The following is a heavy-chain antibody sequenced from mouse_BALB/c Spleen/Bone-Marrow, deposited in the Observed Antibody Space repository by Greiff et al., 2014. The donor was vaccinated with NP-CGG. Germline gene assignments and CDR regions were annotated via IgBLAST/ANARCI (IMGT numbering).Heavy chain of an antibody. Sequence: QVQLQQSVPELVKPGASVRISCKASGYTFTSYYIHWVKQRPGQGLEWIGWIYPGNVNTKYNEKFKGKATLTADKSSSTAYMQLSSLTSEDSAVYFCARDTMDYWGQGTSVTVSS. CDR2: IYPGNVNT. J-gene: IGHJ4*01. V-gene: IGHV1S56*01. CDR3: ARDTMDY. CDR1: GYTFTSYY.